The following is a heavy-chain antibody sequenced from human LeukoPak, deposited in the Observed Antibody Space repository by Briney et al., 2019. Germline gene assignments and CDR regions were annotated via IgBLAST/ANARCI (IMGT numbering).Heavy chain of an antibody. CDR1: GFTFSSYA. CDR2: ISGSGGST. CDR3: AKQGPYGDIRMFDY. D-gene: IGHD4-17*01. J-gene: IGHJ4*02. Sequence: GGSLRLSSAASGFTFSSYAMSWVRQAPGKGLEWVSAISGSGGSTYYTDSVKGRFTISRDNSKNTLYLQMNSLRAEDTAVYYCAKQGPYGDIRMFDYWGQGTMVTVSS. V-gene: IGHV3-23*01.